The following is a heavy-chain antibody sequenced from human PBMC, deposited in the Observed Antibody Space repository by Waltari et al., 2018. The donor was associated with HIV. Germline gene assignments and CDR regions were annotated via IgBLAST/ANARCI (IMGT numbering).Heavy chain of an antibody. V-gene: IGHV3-30*18. Sequence: QVPLLESGGGVFQPGRSLRLSCEVSGFTFSDYGFHWVRQAPGRGLEWVALISYDGRNKYYAESVKGRFTLSRDNAKNTLFLQMNSLRAEDTAVYYCAKEDFEYGSSSHLGYWGQGTLVTVSS. CDR1: GFTFSDYG. J-gene: IGHJ4*02. CDR3: AKEDFEYGSSSHLGY. D-gene: IGHD6-6*01. CDR2: ISYDGRNK.